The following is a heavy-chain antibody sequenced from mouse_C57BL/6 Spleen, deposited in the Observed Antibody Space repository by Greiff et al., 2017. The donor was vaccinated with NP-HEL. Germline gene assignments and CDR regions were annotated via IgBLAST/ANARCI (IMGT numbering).Heavy chain of an antibody. D-gene: IGHD1-1*01. Sequence: EVQLQQSGAELVRPGASVKLSCTASGFNIKDYYMHWVKQRPEQGLEWIGRIDPEDGDTEYAPKFQGTATMTVDTSSNTAYLQLSSLTSEDTAVYYCTTRINYYGSSWDYAMDYWGQGTSVTVSS. V-gene: IGHV14-1*01. CDR2: IDPEDGDT. J-gene: IGHJ4*01. CDR3: TTRINYYGSSWDYAMDY. CDR1: GFNIKDYY.